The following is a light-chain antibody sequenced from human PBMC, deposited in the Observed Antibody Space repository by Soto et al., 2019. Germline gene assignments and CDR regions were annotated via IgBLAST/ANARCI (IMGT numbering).Light chain of an antibody. V-gene: IGKV1-5*01. CDR2: DAS. Sequence: IQMTPSPSPLSASVGDRVTITCRVSQSIRGWLAWYQQKPGKAPNLLIYDASRLKSGVPSRFSGRGSGTEFTLTITSLQPDDFATYYCHQYNSFSPWTFGQGTKVDIK. CDR3: HQYNSFSPWT. J-gene: IGKJ1*01. CDR1: QSIRGW.